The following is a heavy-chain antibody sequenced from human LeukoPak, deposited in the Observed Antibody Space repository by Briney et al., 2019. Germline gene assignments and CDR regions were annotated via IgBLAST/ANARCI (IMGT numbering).Heavy chain of an antibody. CDR2: IYPGDSDT. CDR3: VRRQQLHNWFDP. D-gene: IGHD6-13*01. CDR1: GYSFTSYW. Sequence: GASLQISCKGSGYSFTSYWIGWVRQMPGKGLEWMGIIYPGDSDTRYSPSFQGQVTISADKSISTAYLQWSSLKASDTAMYYCVRRQQLHNWFDPWGQGTLVTVSS. V-gene: IGHV5-51*01. J-gene: IGHJ5*02.